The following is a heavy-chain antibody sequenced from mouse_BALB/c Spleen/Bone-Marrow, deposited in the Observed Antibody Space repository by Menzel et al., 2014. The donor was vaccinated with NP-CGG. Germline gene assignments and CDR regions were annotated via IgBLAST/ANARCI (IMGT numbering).Heavy chain of an antibody. CDR2: ISSGSSTI. V-gene: IGHV5-17*02. CDR3: VRSGSSSGYFDY. D-gene: IGHD1-1*01. J-gene: IGHJ2*01. Sequence: EVQLVESGGGLVQPGGSRKLSCAASGFTFSSFGMHWVRQAPEKGLEWVAYISSGSSTIYYGDTVMGRFTISRDNPKNTPFLQMTSLRSEDTATYYCVRSGSSSGYFDYWGQGTTLTVSS. CDR1: GFTFSSFG.